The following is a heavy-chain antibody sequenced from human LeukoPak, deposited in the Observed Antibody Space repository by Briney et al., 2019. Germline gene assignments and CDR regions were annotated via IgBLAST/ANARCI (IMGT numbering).Heavy chain of an antibody. CDR1: GFTFSDHY. CDR2: ISGSGGST. V-gene: IGHV3-23*01. J-gene: IGHJ4*02. D-gene: IGHD5-18*01. Sequence: TGGSLRLSYAASGFTFSDHYMSWFRQAPGKGLEWVSAISGSGGSTYYADSVKGRFTISRDNSKNTLYLQMNSLRAEDTAVYYCAKAGQLWNYFDYWGQGTLVTVSS. CDR3: AKAGQLWNYFDY.